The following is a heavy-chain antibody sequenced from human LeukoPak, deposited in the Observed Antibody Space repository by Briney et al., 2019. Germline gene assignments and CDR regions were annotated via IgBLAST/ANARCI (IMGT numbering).Heavy chain of an antibody. Sequence: SVKVSCKASGGTFSSYAISWVRRAPGQGLEWMGGIIPIFGTANYAQKFQGRVTITTDESTSTAYMELSSLRSEDTAVYYCARNYDFWSGYSKAYYYYYMDVWGKGTTVTVSS. CDR2: IIPIFGTA. CDR1: GGTFSSYA. CDR3: ARNYDFWSGYSKAYYYYYMDV. V-gene: IGHV1-69*05. J-gene: IGHJ6*03. D-gene: IGHD3-3*01.